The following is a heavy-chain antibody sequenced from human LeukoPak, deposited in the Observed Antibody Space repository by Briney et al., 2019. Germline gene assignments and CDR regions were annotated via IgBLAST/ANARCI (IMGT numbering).Heavy chain of an antibody. CDR2: ISWNSGSI. CDR3: AKGRGSSARYYFDY. Sequence: GGSLRLSCAASGFTFDDYAMHWVRQAPGKGLEWVSGISWNSGSIGYADSVKGRFTFSRDNAKNSLYLQMNSLRAEDTALYYCAKGRGSSARYYFDYWGQGTLVTVSS. V-gene: IGHV3-9*01. D-gene: IGHD1-26*01. J-gene: IGHJ4*02. CDR1: GFTFDDYA.